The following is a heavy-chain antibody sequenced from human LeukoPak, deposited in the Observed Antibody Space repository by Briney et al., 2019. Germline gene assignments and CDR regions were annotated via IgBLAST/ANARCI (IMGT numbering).Heavy chain of an antibody. J-gene: IGHJ4*02. CDR3: AKGSTYYYAPRDY. D-gene: IGHD3-10*01. CDR1: GFTVSSDY. Sequence: PGGSLRLSCVASGFTVSSDYMSWVRQAPGKGLEWVSVVYSDGNTYYADSVRGRFTISRDNSKNTVSLQMNRLRVEDTAVYYCAKGSTYYYAPRDYWGQGTLVTVSS. CDR2: VYSDGNT. V-gene: IGHV3-66*01.